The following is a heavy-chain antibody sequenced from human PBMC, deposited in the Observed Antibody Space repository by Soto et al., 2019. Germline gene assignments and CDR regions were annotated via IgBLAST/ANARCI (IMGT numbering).Heavy chain of an antibody. CDR1: GYTFTKSG. J-gene: IGHJ6*02. Sequence: ASVKVPCKAFGYTFTKSGIRWVREAPVQRLEWMGWISTYNGDTNYEQTFQGRVTMTTDTSTSTVHMEVRSLRSDDTAVYYCAREGVAPYYYYGMDVWGQGTPVTVSS. V-gene: IGHV1-18*01. D-gene: IGHD5-12*01. CDR3: AREGVAPYYYYGMDV. CDR2: ISTYNGDT.